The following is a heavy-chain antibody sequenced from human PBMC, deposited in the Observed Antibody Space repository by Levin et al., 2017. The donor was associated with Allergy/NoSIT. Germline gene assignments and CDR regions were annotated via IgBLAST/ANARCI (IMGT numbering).Heavy chain of an antibody. CDR3: IRDNYGVDY. J-gene: IGHJ4*02. Sequence: GGSLRLSCAASGFIFSNYWMHWVRQAPGKGLVWVSQIDSDGSTTRYADSVKGRFTVSRDNAKNTLYLQMNSLRAEDTAVYYCIRDNYGVDYWGQGTLVTVSS. D-gene: IGHD2-8*01. CDR1: GFIFSNYW. CDR2: IDSDGSTT. V-gene: IGHV3-74*01.